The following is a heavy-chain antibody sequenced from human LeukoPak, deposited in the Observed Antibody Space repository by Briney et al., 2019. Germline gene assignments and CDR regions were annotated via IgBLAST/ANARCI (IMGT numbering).Heavy chain of an antibody. CDR3: AKGPVTVNYYYMDV. D-gene: IGHD5-18*01. V-gene: IGHV3-23*01. J-gene: IGHJ6*03. Sequence: GGSLRLSCAASGFTFSSYAMSWVRQAPGKGLEWVSTISGSGDGTFYADSVKGRFTISRDNSKNTLYLQMNSLRAEDTAVYYCAKGPVTVNYYYMDVWGKGTTVTVSS. CDR1: GFTFSSYA. CDR2: ISGSGDGT.